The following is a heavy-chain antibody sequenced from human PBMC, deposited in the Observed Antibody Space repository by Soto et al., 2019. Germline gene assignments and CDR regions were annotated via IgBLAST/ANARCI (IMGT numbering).Heavy chain of an antibody. CDR3: AKTDYYCSSTSCNWDY. J-gene: IGHJ4*02. D-gene: IGHD2-2*01. CDR2: ISGSGGST. Sequence: GGSLRLSCAASGFTFSSYAMSWVRQAPGKGLEWVSAISGSGGSTYYADSVKGRFTISRDNSKNTLYLQMNSLRAEDTAVYYCAKTDYYCSSTSCNWDYWGQGTLVTVSS. CDR1: GFTFSSYA. V-gene: IGHV3-23*01.